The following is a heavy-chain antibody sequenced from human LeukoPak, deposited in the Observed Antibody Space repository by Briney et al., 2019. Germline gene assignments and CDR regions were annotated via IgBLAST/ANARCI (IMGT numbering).Heavy chain of an antibody. Sequence: GGSLRLSCVVSGFTFSDYAMSWVRQAPGKGLEWVSTISGSGGRSYSEDPVKGRFTISRDNSRNTLYLQMNSLRAEDTAVYYCARDQRGDDDYWGQGTLVTVSS. J-gene: IGHJ4*02. CDR2: ISGSGGRS. CDR3: ARDQRGDDDY. V-gene: IGHV3-23*01. CDR1: GFTFSDYA.